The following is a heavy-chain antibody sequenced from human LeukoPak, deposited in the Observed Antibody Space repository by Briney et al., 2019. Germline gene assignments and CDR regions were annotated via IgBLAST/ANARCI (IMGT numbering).Heavy chain of an antibody. CDR1: GFTFSSFA. CDR3: AKQSPDYVISKYYDY. D-gene: IGHD4-17*01. J-gene: IGHJ4*02. CDR2: ISGSGGST. Sequence: GGSLRLSCAASGFTFSSFAMSWVRQAPGEGLEWVSAISGSGGSTYSADSVKGRFTISRDNSKNTLYLQMNSLRAEDTAVYYCAKQSPDYVISKYYDYWGQGTLVTASS. V-gene: IGHV3-23*01.